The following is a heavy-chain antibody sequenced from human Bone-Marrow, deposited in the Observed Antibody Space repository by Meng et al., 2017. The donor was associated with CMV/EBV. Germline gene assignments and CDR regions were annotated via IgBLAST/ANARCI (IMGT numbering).Heavy chain of an antibody. CDR1: GFTFSSYW. Sequence: SCVASGFTFSSYWMHWVRQVPGKGLVWVARISRDGTSPNYADSVGGRFTISRDNAKNTLYLQMSSLRAEDTAAYYCVRDGDHYDFDYWGQGTLVTVSS. CDR2: ISRDGTSP. V-gene: IGHV3-74*01. D-gene: IGHD4-17*01. CDR3: VRDGDHYDFDY. J-gene: IGHJ4*02.